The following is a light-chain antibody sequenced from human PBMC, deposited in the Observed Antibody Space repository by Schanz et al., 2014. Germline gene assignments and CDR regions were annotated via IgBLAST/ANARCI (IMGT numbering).Light chain of an antibody. CDR3: QQYNSYSWT. V-gene: IGKV1-5*01. J-gene: IGKJ1*01. CDR2: GAS. Sequence: DIQMTQSPSSLSASVGDRVTITCRASQSIGSNLNWYQQKPGKAPNLLIFGASSLESGVPSRFSGSGSGTEFTLTISSLQPDDFATYYCQQYNSYSWTFGQGTKVEIK. CDR1: QSIGSN.